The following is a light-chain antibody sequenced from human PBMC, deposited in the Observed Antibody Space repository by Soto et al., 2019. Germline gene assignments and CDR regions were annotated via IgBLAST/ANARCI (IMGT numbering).Light chain of an antibody. V-gene: IGLV2-23*01. Sequence: QSALTQPASVSGSPGQSITISCAGTSSDVGRYNLVSWFQQHPGKAPKLMIYEGSKRPSGVSNRCSGSKSGNTASLTISGLQAEDEADYYCCSYAASTTWVFGGGTKLTVL. CDR2: EGS. CDR3: CSYAASTTWV. J-gene: IGLJ3*02. CDR1: SSDVGRYNL.